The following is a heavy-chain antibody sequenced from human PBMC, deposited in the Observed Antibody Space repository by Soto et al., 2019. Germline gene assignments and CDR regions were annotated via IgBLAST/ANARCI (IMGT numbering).Heavy chain of an antibody. CDR2: TKQDGSEK. CDR1: GFTFSSYW. V-gene: IGHV3-7*03. D-gene: IGHD3-22*01. CDR3: ARGYYYDSSGYPDY. J-gene: IGHJ4*02. Sequence: PGGSLRLSCIGSGFTFSSYWMTWVRQAPGKGLEWVANTKQDGSEKNYVDSVKGRFTISTDSAQNSLYLQMNSLRAEDTAVYYCARGYYYDSSGYPDYWGQGTLVTVSS.